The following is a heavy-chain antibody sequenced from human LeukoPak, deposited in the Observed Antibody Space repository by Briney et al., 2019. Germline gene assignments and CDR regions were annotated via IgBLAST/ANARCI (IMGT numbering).Heavy chain of an antibody. D-gene: IGHD3-22*01. CDR2: INPNSGGT. CDR3: ASCLDSSGYYDSYFDY. Sequence: ASVKVSCEASGYTFTGYYMHWVRQAPGQGLEWMGWINPNSGGTNYAQKFQGRVTMTRDTSISTAYMELSRLRSDDTAVYYCASCLDSSGYYDSYFDYWGQGTLVTVSS. J-gene: IGHJ4*02. V-gene: IGHV1-2*02. CDR1: GYTFTGYY.